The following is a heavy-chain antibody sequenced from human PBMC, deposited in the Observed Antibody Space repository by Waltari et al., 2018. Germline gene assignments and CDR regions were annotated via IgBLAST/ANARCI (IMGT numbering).Heavy chain of an antibody. J-gene: IGHJ6*02. CDR1: GGTFSSYT. CDR2: ITPILGIS. D-gene: IGHD3-3*01. CDR3: SNFGVTPYYYGMDV. Sequence: QVQLVQSGAEVKKPGSSVKVSCKASGGTFSSYTISWVRQAPGQGLEWMGRITPILGISNDAQKFQGRVTITADKSTSTAYMELSSLRSEDTAVYYCSNFGVTPYYYGMDVWGQGTTVTVSS. V-gene: IGHV1-69*02.